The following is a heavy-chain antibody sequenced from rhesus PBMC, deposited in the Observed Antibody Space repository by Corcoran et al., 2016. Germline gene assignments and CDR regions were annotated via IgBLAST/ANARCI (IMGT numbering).Heavy chain of an antibody. D-gene: IGHD4-23*01. CDR2: SSWNSGTI. J-gene: IGHJ4*01. V-gene: IGHV3-134*01. CDR1: GFTFDDYA. Sequence: EVQLVESGGALAQPGGSLSLSCAASGFTFDDYAMHWVRHDPGEGLEGVSRSSWNSGTIYYADSVKGRFTISRDNAKNSLFLQMDRLRAEDTAVYYCTRGGEYSNLAYFDYWGQGVLVTVSS. CDR3: TRGGEYSNLAYFDY.